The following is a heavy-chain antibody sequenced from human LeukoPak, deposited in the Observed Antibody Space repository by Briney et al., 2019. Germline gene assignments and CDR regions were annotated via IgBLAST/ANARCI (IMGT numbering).Heavy chain of an antibody. V-gene: IGHV4-59*01. CDR2: IYYSGST. CDR3: ARLTGYSSESWFDP. CDR1: GGSISSYY. J-gene: IGHJ5*02. Sequence: SETLSLTCTVSGGSISSYYWSWIRQPPGKGQEWIGYIYYSGSTNYKSSLKSRVTISVDTSKNQFSLKLSSVTAADTAVYYCARLTGYSSESWFDPWGQGTLVTVSS. D-gene: IGHD3-9*01.